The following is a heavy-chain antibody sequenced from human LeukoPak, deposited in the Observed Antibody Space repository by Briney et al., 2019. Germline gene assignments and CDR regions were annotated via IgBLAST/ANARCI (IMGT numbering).Heavy chain of an antibody. V-gene: IGHV3-48*04. D-gene: IGHD1-1*01. CDR1: GFTFNIYA. Sequence: GGSLRLSCVASGFTFNIYAMSWVRQAPGKGLEWVSYISSRSDTIFYADSVKGRFTISRDNAKSSLFLQMDSLRAEDTAVYYCTRETTSGYWGQGTLVTVSS. J-gene: IGHJ4*02. CDR3: TRETTSGY. CDR2: ISSRSDTI.